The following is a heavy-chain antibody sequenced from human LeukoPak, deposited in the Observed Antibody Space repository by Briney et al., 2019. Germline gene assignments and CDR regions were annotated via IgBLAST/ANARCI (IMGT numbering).Heavy chain of an antibody. V-gene: IGHV4-59*01. CDR3: XXVXEGYGSGRRENYYYYYMDV. CDR1: GGSISSYY. D-gene: IGHD3-10*01. CDR2: IYYSGST. J-gene: IGHJ6*03. Sequence: PSETLSLTCTVSGGSISSYYWSWIRQPPGKGLEWIGYIYYSGSTNYNPSLKSRVIISVDTSKNQFSLKLSSVTAADTAVYYCXXVXEGYGSGRRENYYYYYMDVWGKGTTVTISS.